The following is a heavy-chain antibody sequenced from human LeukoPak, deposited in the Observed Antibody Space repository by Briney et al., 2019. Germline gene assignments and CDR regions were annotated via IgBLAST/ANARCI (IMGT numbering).Heavy chain of an antibody. V-gene: IGHV1-18*01. CDR3: ASAEGYGAARPEGY. CDR2: ISAYNGNT. Sequence: ASVKVSCKASGYTFTSYGISWVRQAPGQGLEWMGWISAYNGNTNYAQKFQGRVTMTRDTSISTAYMELSRLRSDDTAVYYCASAEGYGAARPEGYWGQGTLVTVSS. J-gene: IGHJ4*02. D-gene: IGHD6-6*01. CDR1: GYTFTSYG.